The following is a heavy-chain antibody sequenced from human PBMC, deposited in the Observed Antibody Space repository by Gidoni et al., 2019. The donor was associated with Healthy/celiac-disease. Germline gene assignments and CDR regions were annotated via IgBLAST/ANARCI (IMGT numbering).Heavy chain of an antibody. CDR2: ISDDGSNK. J-gene: IGHJ2*01. Sequence: QVQLVESGGGVVQPGRSLSLSCAASGFTFSSYAMHWVRQAPGKGLEWVAVISDDGSNKYYADSVKGRFTISRDNSKNTLYLQMNSLRAEDTAVYYCARGGYGDYDWYFDLWGRGTLVTVSS. CDR1: GFTFSSYA. D-gene: IGHD4-17*01. CDR3: ARGGYGDYDWYFDL. V-gene: IGHV3-30*04.